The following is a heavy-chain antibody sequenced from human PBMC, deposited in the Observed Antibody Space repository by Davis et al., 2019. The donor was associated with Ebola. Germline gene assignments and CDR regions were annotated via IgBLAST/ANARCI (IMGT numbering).Heavy chain of an antibody. CDR1: GFTFSRFW. CDR2: IKHDGSEK. CDR3: AREALGYCRGGSCQTPDY. Sequence: PGGSLRLSCEASGFTFSRFWMTWVRQAPGKGLEWVAYIKHDGSEKYYVDSVKGRFAISRDNAKNSLFLQMSSLRAEDTALYYCAREALGYCRGGSCQTPDYWGQGTLVTVSS. J-gene: IGHJ4*02. D-gene: IGHD2-15*01. V-gene: IGHV3-7*01.